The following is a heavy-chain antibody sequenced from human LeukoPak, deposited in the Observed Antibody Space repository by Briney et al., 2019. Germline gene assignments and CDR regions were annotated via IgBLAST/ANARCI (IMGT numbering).Heavy chain of an antibody. CDR2: IYHSGST. V-gene: IGHV4-30-2*01. CDR3: ARAGYYYDSSGYPLPDY. Sequence: PSQTLSLTCAVSGGSISSGGYSWSWIRQPPGKGLEWIGYIYHSGSTYYNPSLKSRVTISVDRSKNQFSLKLSSVTAADTAVYYCARAGYYYDSSGYPLPDYWGQGTLVTVSS. D-gene: IGHD3-22*01. CDR1: GGSISSGGYS. J-gene: IGHJ4*02.